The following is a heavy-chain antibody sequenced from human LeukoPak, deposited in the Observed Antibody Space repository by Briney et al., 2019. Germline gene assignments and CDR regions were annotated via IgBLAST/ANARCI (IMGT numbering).Heavy chain of an antibody. CDR1: GFTFGSYW. CDR3: AREANTAFDY. CDR2: INYDGTST. D-gene: IGHD2/OR15-2a*01. J-gene: IGHJ4*02. V-gene: IGHV3-74*01. Sequence: GGSLRLSCVASGFTFGSYWMHWVRQAPGKGLVWVSRINYDGTSTTYADSVKGRFTVSRDNGKKTVSLQINSLRPDDTAVYYCAREANTAFDYWGQGTLVTVSS.